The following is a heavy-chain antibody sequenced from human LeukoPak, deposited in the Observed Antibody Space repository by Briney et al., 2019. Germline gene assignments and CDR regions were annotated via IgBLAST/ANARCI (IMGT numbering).Heavy chain of an antibody. V-gene: IGHV4-39*07. CDR1: GGSISSSSYY. D-gene: IGHD5-24*01. CDR2: IYYSGSI. J-gene: IGHJ4*02. CDR3: ARDGHVEMGFDY. Sequence: SETLSLTCTVSGGSISSSSYYWGWLRQPPGKGLEWIGSIYYSGSIYYNPSLKSRVTMSVDTSKNQFSLKLSSVTAADTAVYYCARDGHVEMGFDYWGQGTLVTVSS.